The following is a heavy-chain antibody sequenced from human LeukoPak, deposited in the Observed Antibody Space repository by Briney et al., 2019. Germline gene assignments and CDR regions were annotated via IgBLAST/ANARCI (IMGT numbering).Heavy chain of an antibody. J-gene: IGHJ4*02. CDR3: VQASWSKYGPATSDY. D-gene: IGHD1-26*01. Sequence: ASVKVSCKASGSTFSSYGITWVRQAPGQGLEWVGWISAYDGNTKYAEKFQGRVTMTTGTSTSTAYMDLRSLRSDDTAVYYCVQASWSKYGPATSDYWGQGTLVIVSS. CDR1: GSTFSSYG. CDR2: ISAYDGNT. V-gene: IGHV1-18*01.